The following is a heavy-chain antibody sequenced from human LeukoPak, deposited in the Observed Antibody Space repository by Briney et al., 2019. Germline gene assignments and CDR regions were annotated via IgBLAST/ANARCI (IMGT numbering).Heavy chain of an antibody. Sequence: GGSLRLSCAASGFTFSSYGMHWVRQAPGKGLEWVGVIWYDGSNKYYADSVKGRFTISRDNSKNTLYLQMNSLRAEDTAVYYCARDSRGIVVVPAAMVYWGQGTLVTVSS. CDR1: GFTFSSYG. V-gene: IGHV3-33*01. J-gene: IGHJ4*02. CDR2: IWYDGSNK. CDR3: ARDSRGIVVVPAAMVY. D-gene: IGHD2-2*01.